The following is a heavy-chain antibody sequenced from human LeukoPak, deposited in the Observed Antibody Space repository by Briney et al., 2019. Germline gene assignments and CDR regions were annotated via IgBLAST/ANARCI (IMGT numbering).Heavy chain of an antibody. J-gene: IGHJ4*02. CDR3: AKAPYRDTIQLWYLFDY. CDR2: ISVSGGST. CDR1: GFTFSSYA. Sequence: GGSLRLSCAASGFTFSSYAMSWVRQAPGKGLEWVSAISVSGGSTYYADSVKGRFTISRDNSKNTLYLQMNSLRAEDTAVYYCAKAPYRDTIQLWYLFDYWGQGTLVTVSS. D-gene: IGHD5-18*01. V-gene: IGHV3-23*01.